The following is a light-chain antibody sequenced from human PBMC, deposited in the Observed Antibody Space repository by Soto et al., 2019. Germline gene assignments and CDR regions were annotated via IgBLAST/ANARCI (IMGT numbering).Light chain of an antibody. CDR1: SSDVGGYNY. CDR3: SSYTSSSTYV. CDR2: EVG. J-gene: IGLJ1*01. Sequence: QSALTQPASVSGSPGQSIAVSCTGTSSDVGGYNYVSRFQQHPGKAPKLMISEVGNRPSGVSNRVSGSKSGNTASLTISGLQAEDEADYYRSSYTSSSTYVFGTGTKLTVL. V-gene: IGLV2-14*01.